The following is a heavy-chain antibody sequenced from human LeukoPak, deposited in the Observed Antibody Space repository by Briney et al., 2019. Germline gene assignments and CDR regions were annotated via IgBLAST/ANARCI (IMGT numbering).Heavy chain of an antibody. CDR1: GFTFSSYG. CDR3: ARIDIAVASAFILDAFGI. D-gene: IGHD2-2*01. Sequence: GRSLRLSCAASGFTFSSYGMHWVRQAPGRGLEWVANIKEDGSETYYLDSVKGRFTISRDNAKNSLYLLMNSLRAEDTAVYYCARIDIAVASAFILDAFGIWGQGTMVTVSS. J-gene: IGHJ3*02. CDR2: IKEDGSET. V-gene: IGHV3-7*01.